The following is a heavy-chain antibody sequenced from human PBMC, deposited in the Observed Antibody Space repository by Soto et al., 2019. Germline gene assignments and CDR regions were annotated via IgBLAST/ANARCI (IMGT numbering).Heavy chain of an antibody. Sequence: EVQLVESGGGFVQPGRSLRLSCAASGFTFDDYAMHWVRQAPGKGLEWVSGISWNSGSIGYADSVKGRFTISRDNAKNSLYLQMNSLRAEDTALYYCAKDRKDSSSSKRAHLELDYWGQGTLVTVSS. J-gene: IGHJ4*02. CDR2: ISWNSGSI. D-gene: IGHD6-6*01. V-gene: IGHV3-9*01. CDR1: GFTFDDYA. CDR3: AKDRKDSSSSKRAHLELDY.